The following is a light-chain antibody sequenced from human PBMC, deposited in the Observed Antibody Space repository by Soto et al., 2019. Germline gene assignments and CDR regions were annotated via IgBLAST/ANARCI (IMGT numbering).Light chain of an antibody. CDR2: RNK. Sequence: QSVLTQPPSASETPGQRVTISCSGTSSNIGRNYVYWYQQLPGTAPKLVIHRNKQRPSGVPDRFSGSKSGTSASLAISGLRSEDEAEYYCAVWDGSLSGWVFGGGTKLTVL. J-gene: IGLJ3*02. CDR1: SSNIGRNY. CDR3: AVWDGSLSGWV. V-gene: IGLV1-47*01.